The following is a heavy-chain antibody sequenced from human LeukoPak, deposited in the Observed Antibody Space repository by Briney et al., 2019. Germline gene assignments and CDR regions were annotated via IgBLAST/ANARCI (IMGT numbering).Heavy chain of an antibody. CDR2: ISDSGGST. J-gene: IGHJ4*02. CDR1: GFTFRSSA. D-gene: IGHD1-26*01. V-gene: IGHV3-23*01. CDR3: AKGGSYGPLDY. Sequence: PGGSLRLSCAASGFTFRSSAMTWVRQAPGKGLEWVSAISDSGGSTIYTDSVKDRFTISRDSAKNTLYLQMNSLRAEDTAVYYCAKGGSYGPLDYWGQGTLVTVSS.